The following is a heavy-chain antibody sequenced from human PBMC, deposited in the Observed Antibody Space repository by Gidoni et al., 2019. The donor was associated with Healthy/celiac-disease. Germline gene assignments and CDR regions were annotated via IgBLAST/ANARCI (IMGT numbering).Heavy chain of an antibody. J-gene: IGHJ4*02. Sequence: ANSVKGRFTISRDNAKNTLYLQMISLRAEDTSVYYCARDLFSPYDYGAGSYSAGGDWGQGTLVTVSS. V-gene: IGHV3-74*01. CDR3: ARDLFSPYDYGAGSYSAGGD. D-gene: IGHD3-10*01.